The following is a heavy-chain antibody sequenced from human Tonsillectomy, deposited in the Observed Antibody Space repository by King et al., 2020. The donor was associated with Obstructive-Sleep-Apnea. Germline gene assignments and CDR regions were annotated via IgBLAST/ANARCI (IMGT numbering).Heavy chain of an antibody. CDR1: GFTFNTYG. Sequence: VQLVESGGGVVQPGRSLRLSCAASGFTFNTYGMHWVRQAPGKGLEWVAFISFDSAKKTYADSVKGRFSVSRDNSKNTMFLQMDSLRAEDTAMYYCARDVLDSSGWEHRTYWGQGTLVTVS. V-gene: IGHV3-33*01. CDR3: ARDVLDSSGWEHRTY. CDR2: ISFDSAKK. D-gene: IGHD3-22*01. J-gene: IGHJ4*02.